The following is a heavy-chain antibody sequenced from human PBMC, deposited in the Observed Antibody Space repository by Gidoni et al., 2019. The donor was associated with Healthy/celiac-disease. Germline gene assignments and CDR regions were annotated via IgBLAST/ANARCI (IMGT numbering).Heavy chain of an antibody. J-gene: IGHJ6*02. CDR2: IYYSGST. CDR3: ARENYYYDSSASTSGYYYGMDV. D-gene: IGHD3-22*01. CDR1: GGSLSSYY. Sequence: QVQLQESGPGLVKPSETLSLTCTVSGGSLSSYYWSWIRQPPGKGLEWIGYIYYSGSTNYNPSLKSRVTISVDTSKNQFSLKLSSVTAADTAVYYCARENYYYDSSASTSGYYYGMDVWGQGTTVTVSS. V-gene: IGHV4-59*01.